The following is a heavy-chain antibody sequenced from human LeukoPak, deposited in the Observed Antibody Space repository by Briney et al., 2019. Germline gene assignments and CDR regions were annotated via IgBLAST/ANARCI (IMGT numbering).Heavy chain of an antibody. CDR3: AREDHYGSGRGAFDI. V-gene: IGHV7-4-1*02. Sequence: ASVKLSCKASGYTFNNYAMNWVRQAPGQGLEWMAWINTNTGNPTYAQGFTGRFVFSLDTSVSTAYLQISRLKAEDTAVYYCAREDHYGSGRGAFDIWGQGTMVTVSS. CDR1: GYTFNNYA. J-gene: IGHJ3*02. D-gene: IGHD3-10*01. CDR2: INTNTGNP.